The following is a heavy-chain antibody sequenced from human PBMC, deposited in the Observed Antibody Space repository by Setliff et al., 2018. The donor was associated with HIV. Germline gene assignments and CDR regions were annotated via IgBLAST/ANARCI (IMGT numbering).Heavy chain of an antibody. CDR3: ARARTDYYDRRRRSHYYIDV. CDR1: GYTFTNYD. D-gene: IGHD3-22*01. Sequence: ASVKVSCKPSGYTFTNYDINWVRQAAGQGLEWMGWMNPDSRNTGYAQRFEGSVTMTWDTSISTAYMELNNVKFEGTAIYYCARARTDYYDRRRRSHYYIDVWARGATVTV. CDR2: MNPDSRNT. V-gene: IGHV1-8*02. J-gene: IGHJ6*03.